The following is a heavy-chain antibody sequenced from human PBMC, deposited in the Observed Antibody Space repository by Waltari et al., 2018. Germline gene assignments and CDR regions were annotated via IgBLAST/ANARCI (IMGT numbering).Heavy chain of an antibody. CDR1: GFTFNTYW. CDR2: INPDGSQK. CDR3: ASHVTVPTTRGFDH. Sequence: EVQLVESGGGLVQPGGSLRLSCAASGFTFNTYWMKWIRQAPGKGLEWVANINPDGSQKFYVDSVKGRFTVSRDNAQNSLYLQMNNLRAEDTAVYYCASHVTVPTTRGFDHWGQGTLVIVSS. J-gene: IGHJ5*02. V-gene: IGHV3-7*01. D-gene: IGHD1-26*01.